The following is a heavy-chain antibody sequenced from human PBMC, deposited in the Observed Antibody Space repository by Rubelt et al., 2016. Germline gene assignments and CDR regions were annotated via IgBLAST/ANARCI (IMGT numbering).Heavy chain of an antibody. CDR1: TFTSYG. CDR3: ASGTNYYYAMDV. D-gene: IGHD1-26*01. V-gene: IGHV1-2*06. J-gene: IGHJ6*02. Sequence: TFTSYGITWVRQAPGQGLEWMGRIIPNSGDTNYAQKFQGRVTLTRDTSISTAYMELSRLRSDDTAVYYCASGTNYYYAMDVWGQGTTVTVSS. CDR2: IIPNSGDT.